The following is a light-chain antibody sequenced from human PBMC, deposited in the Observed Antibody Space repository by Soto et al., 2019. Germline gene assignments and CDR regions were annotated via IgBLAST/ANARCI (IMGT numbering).Light chain of an antibody. Sequence: DIQMTQTPSSLSASVGDRVTLACRASQNINDRLAWYQLKQGTAPRLLFHYASNLTSGVPSRLSGSGSGTEFTLTIRSLQSDDVSSYYCEQYAGKFPTFGQGTKVDMK. CDR3: EQYAGKFPT. V-gene: IGKV1-5*01. J-gene: IGKJ1*01. CDR1: QNINDR. CDR2: YAS.